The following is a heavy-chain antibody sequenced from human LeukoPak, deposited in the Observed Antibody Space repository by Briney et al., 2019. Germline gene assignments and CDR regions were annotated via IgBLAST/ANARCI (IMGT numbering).Heavy chain of an antibody. Sequence: ASVKVSCKASGYTFTSYYMHWVRQAPGQGLEWMGIINPSGGSTSYAQTFQGRVTMTRDTSTSTVYMELSSLRSEDTAVYYCARGPALIVVVPAAKGFDYWGQGTLVTVSS. CDR1: GYTFTSYY. CDR2: INPSGGST. J-gene: IGHJ4*02. CDR3: ARGPALIVVVPAAKGFDY. D-gene: IGHD2-2*01. V-gene: IGHV1-46*01.